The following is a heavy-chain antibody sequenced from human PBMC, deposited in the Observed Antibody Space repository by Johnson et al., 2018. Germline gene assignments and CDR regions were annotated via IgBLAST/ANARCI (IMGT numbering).Heavy chain of an antibody. CDR1: GFTFSSYG. V-gene: IGHV3-30*18. CDR3: AKENYASGGNYSGAFDN. D-gene: IGHD3-22*01. Sequence: QVQLGEAGGGVVEPGRSLRLSCAASGFTFSSYGMHWVRQAPGKGLEWVAVVSSDGSINYYADSVKGRFTIPRDNSKNTLSLQMDSLRAEDTAVYYCAKENYASGGNYSGAFDNWGQGTMVTVSS. CDR2: VSSDGSIN. J-gene: IGHJ3*02.